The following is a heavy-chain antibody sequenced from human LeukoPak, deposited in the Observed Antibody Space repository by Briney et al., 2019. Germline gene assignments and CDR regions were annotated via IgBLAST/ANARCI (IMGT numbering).Heavy chain of an antibody. Sequence: PSETLSLTCTVSGGSISSSSYYWGWIRQPPGKGLEWIGIIYYSGSTYYNPSLKSRVTISVDTSKNQFSLKLSSVTAADTAVYYCASFTSWAAAAGDYWGQGTLVTVSS. D-gene: IGHD6-13*01. CDR2: IYYSGST. J-gene: IGHJ4*02. CDR3: ASFTSWAAAAGDY. V-gene: IGHV4-39*01. CDR1: GGSISSSSYY.